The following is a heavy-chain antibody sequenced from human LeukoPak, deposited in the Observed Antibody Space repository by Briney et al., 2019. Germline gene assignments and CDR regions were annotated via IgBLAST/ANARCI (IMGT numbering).Heavy chain of an antibody. V-gene: IGHV3-53*01. J-gene: IGHJ4*02. Sequence: GGSLRLSCAASGFIFSSNYMTWVRQTPGKGLEWVSVIFSGGSTYYADSVKGRVTISRDNSKNTLYLQMNNLRGEDTAVYYCARVGPTRSDFDYWGQGILVTVSS. CDR1: GFIFSSNY. D-gene: IGHD1-26*01. CDR2: IFSGGST. CDR3: ARVGPTRSDFDY.